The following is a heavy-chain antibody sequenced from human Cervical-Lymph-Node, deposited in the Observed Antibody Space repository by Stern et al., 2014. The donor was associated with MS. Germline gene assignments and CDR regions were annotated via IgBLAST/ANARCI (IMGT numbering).Heavy chain of an antibody. CDR3: AHTLITLDRGVPFDY. CDR2: IYCDYDK. V-gene: IGHV2-5*02. J-gene: IGHJ4*02. D-gene: IGHD3-10*01. CDR1: GFSLNTHGVG. Sequence: QVTLKESGPTLVKPTQTLTLTCTFSGFSLNTHGVGVGWIRQPPGKAMEWLGIIYCDYDKRYSPSLKSSLTITNDTSKNQVVLTMTNMDPVDTATYYCAHTLITLDRGVPFDYWGQGTLVTVS.